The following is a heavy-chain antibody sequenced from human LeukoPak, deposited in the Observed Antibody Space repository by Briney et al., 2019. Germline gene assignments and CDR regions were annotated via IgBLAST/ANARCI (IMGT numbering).Heavy chain of an antibody. CDR2: ISAYNGNT. CDR1: GYTFTSYG. Sequence: ASVKVSCKASGYTFTSYGISWVRQAPGQGLEWMGWISAYNGNTNYAQKLQGRVTMTTDTSTSTAYMELRSLRSDGTAVYYCARDPSSYYDILTGYFLGAFDIRGQGTMVTVSS. CDR3: ARDPSSYYDILTGYFLGAFDI. J-gene: IGHJ3*02. V-gene: IGHV1-18*01. D-gene: IGHD3-9*01.